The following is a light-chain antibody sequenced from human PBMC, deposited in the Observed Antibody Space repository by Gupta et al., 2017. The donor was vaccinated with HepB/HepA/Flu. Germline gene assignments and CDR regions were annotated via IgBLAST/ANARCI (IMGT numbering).Light chain of an antibody. CDR2: AAS. CDR3: QQSSRTPGT. J-gene: IGKJ2*01. V-gene: IGKV1-39*01. CDR1: QNINRY. Sequence: DIQMTQSPSSRSASVGDRVTITCRASQNINRYLHWYQQKPGKAPKLLIYAASSLQSGVPSRFSGSGSGTDFTLTISSLQPEDFATYYCQQSSRTPGTFGQGTKLEIK.